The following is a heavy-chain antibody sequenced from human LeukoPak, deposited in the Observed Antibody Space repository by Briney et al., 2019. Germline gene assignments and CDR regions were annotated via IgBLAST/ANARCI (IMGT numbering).Heavy chain of an antibody. J-gene: IGHJ3*02. CDR3: AKGESFAFAT. D-gene: IGHD2-21*01. CDR1: RFTFNTYT. Sequence: TGGSLRLSCAASRFTFNTYTMSWVRQAPGKGLEWVSTISGSGGSTYYADSVKGRFTISRDNSKNTLYLQMNSLRAEDTAVYYCAKGESFAFATWGQGTMVTVSS. CDR2: ISGSGGST. V-gene: IGHV3-23*01.